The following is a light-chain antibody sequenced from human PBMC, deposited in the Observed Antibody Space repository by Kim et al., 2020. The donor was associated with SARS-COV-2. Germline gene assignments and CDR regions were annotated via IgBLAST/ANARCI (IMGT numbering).Light chain of an antibody. CDR3: AAWDDSLNGVI. Sequence: QSVLTQPPSASGTPGQRVTISCSGSRSNIGSNAVNWYQQLPGTAPKLLIYSNDHRPSGVPDRFSGSKSGTSASLAISGLQSEDEPDYYCAAWDDSLNGVIFGGGTQLTVL. J-gene: IGLJ2*01. CDR2: SND. CDR1: RSNIGSNA. V-gene: IGLV1-44*01.